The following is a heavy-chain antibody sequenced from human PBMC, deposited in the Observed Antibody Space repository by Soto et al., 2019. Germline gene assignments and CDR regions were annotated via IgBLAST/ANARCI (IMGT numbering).Heavy chain of an antibody. V-gene: IGHV3-30*18. Sequence: GGSLRLSCAASGFTFNNYGMHWVRQAPGKGLEWVAVTSYDGSTTYYADSVKGRFTISRDNSKNTLYLQMNSLRVEDTAVYYCAKGGLLTIMYHFDYWGQGTPVTVSS. CDR1: GFTFNNYG. CDR2: TSYDGSTT. CDR3: AKGGLLTIMYHFDY. J-gene: IGHJ4*02. D-gene: IGHD1-1*01.